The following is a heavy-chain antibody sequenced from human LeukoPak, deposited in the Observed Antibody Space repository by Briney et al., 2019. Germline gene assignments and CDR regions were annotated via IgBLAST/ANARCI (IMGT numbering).Heavy chain of an antibody. CDR2: ISWNSGSI. D-gene: IGHD5-12*01. CDR1: GFTFDDYA. Sequence: PGGSLRLSCAASGFTFDDYAMHWVRQAPGKGLEWVSGISWNSGSIGYVDSVKGRFTISRDNAKNSLYLQMNSLRAEDMALYYCAKASGYDLGHDAFDIWGQGTMVTVSS. CDR3: AKASGYDLGHDAFDI. J-gene: IGHJ3*02. V-gene: IGHV3-9*03.